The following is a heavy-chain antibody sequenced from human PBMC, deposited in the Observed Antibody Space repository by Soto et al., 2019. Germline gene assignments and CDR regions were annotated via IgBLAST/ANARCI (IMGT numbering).Heavy chain of an antibody. D-gene: IGHD3-9*01. CDR2: IGAGNGNT. Sequence: SVKVSCKASGFTFTSSAMQWVRQARGQRLEWIGWIGAGNGNTNYAQKFQGRVTITTDTSTSTAYMELRSLRSDDTAVYYCARDILTGSDAFDIWGQGTMVTVSS. CDR3: ARDILTGSDAFDI. J-gene: IGHJ3*02. V-gene: IGHV1-58*02. CDR1: GFTFTSSA.